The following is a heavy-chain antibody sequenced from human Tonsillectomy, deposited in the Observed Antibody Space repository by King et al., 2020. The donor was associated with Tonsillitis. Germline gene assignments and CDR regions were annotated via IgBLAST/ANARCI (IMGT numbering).Heavy chain of an antibody. V-gene: IGHV3-11*01. CDR2: ISRSGRTI. D-gene: IGHD4-23*01. CDR1: GFTFSDHY. Sequence: VQLVESGGGLVKPGGSLRLSCAASGFTFSDHYMSWIRQAPGKGLEWISYISRSGRTIYNADSVKGRFIISRDNDKNSLYLQMNSLRADDTAVYYCARTTVALDYWGQGTLVTVSS. CDR3: ARTTVALDY. J-gene: IGHJ4*02.